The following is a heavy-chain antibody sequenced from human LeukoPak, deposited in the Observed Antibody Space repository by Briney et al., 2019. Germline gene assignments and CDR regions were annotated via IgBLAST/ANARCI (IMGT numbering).Heavy chain of an antibody. CDR3: ARKVAVAMDLDY. V-gene: IGHV3-23*01. CDR2: ITGAGSST. Sequence: PGGSLRLSCAASGFTFKSYGMTWVRQVPGKGLEWASSITGAGSSTKYADSVNGRFTISSDNSKNTLSLQMTGLRAEDTAVYYCARKVAVAMDLDYWGQGTLVTVSS. J-gene: IGHJ4*02. CDR1: GFTFKSYG. D-gene: IGHD5-18*01.